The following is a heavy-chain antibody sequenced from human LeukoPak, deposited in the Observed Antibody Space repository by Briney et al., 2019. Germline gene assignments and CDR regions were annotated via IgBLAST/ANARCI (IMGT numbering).Heavy chain of an antibody. J-gene: IGHJ3*02. CDR3: AREMMGPGEAFDI. V-gene: IGHV3-30*14. Sequence: TGGSLRLSCAASGFTFSSYAMHWVRQAPGKGLEWVAVISYDGSNKYYADSVKGRFTISRENAKNSFYLQMNSLRAGDTAVYYCAREMMGPGEAFDIWGQGTMVTVSS. CDR2: ISYDGSNK. D-gene: IGHD3-16*01. CDR1: GFTFSSYA.